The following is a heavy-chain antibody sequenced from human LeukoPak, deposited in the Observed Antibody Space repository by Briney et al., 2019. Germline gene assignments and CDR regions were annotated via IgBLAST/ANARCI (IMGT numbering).Heavy chain of an antibody. J-gene: IGHJ4*02. V-gene: IGHV3-23*01. CDR1: GFSFSIYA. Sequence: PGGSLRLSCAASGFSFSIYAISWVRQAPGKGLEWVSAISGSGGSTYYADSVKGRFTISRDNSKNTLYLQMNSLRAEDTAVYYCAKVTVIATYYYDSSGYLNWGQGTLVTVSS. CDR2: ISGSGGST. D-gene: IGHD3-22*01. CDR3: AKVTVIATYYYDSSGYLN.